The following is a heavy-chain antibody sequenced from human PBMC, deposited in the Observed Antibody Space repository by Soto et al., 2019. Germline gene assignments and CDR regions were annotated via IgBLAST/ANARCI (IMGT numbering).Heavy chain of an antibody. V-gene: IGHV1-69*06. CDR1: GGTFSSYA. Sequence: QVQLVQSGAEVKKPGSSVKVSCKASGGTFSSYAISWVRQAPGQGLEWMGGIIPIFGTANYAQKFQGRVTITADKSTSTAYMELSSLRSEDTAVYYCASNPPYYYDSSGYYYYWGQGPLVTVSS. CDR2: IIPIFGTA. CDR3: ASNPPYYYDSSGYYYY. D-gene: IGHD3-22*01. J-gene: IGHJ4*02.